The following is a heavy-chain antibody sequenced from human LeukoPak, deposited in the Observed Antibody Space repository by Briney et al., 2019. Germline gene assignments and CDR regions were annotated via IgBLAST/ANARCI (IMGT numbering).Heavy chain of an antibody. V-gene: IGHV3-43*02. CDR2: ISGDGGIT. Sequence: GGSLRLPCAAPGFNFDDYAMDWVRQAPGRGLEWVSLISGDGGITYYADFVKGRFTISRDSSKNSLYLQMNSLRTEDTALYYCAKPQHYGRGDFDYWGQGTLVTVSS. J-gene: IGHJ4*02. CDR1: GFNFDDYA. CDR3: AKPQHYGRGDFDY. D-gene: IGHD3-10*01.